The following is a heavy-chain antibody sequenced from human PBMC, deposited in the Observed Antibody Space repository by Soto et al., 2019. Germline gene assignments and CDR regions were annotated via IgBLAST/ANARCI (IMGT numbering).Heavy chain of an antibody. CDR1: GVSIIGYY. J-gene: IGHJ6*02. Sequence: SETLSLTCSVSGVSIIGYYWSWILQPPGKGLQWIGYIYYSGSTNYNPSLKSRVTISVDTSKNQFFLKLSSVTAADTAVYYCARTSQLGFYYYGMAGWGQGTTVTVSS. CDR2: IYYSGST. D-gene: IGHD1-1*01. CDR3: ARTSQLGFYYYGMAG. V-gene: IGHV4-59*01.